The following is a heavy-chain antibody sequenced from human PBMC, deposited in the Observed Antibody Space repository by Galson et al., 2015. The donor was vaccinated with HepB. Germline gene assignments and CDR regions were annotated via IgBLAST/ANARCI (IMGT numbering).Heavy chain of an antibody. CDR2: IRYDEYEY. D-gene: IGHD1-14*01. CDR1: GFSFSDYW. V-gene: IGHV3-7*03. Sequence: SLRLSCAASGFSFSDYWMSWIRQAPGKRPEWVANIRYDEYEYYYADFVKGRFTISRDNARNSVFLQMSSLRHDDTAISYFVRDLTYKGGNFFAFWGQGALVTVSS. J-gene: IGHJ1*01. CDR3: VRDLTYKGGNFFAF.